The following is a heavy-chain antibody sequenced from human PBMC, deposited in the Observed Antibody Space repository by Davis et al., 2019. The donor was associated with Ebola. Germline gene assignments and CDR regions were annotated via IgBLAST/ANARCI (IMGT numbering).Heavy chain of an antibody. J-gene: IGHJ4*02. CDR2: ISGRGDET. CDR1: GFTFSSYA. V-gene: IGHV3-23*01. D-gene: IGHD3-22*01. CDR3: ANYHYYDSSGLFDY. Sequence: GESLKISCAASGFTFSSYAMSWVRQAPVKGLEWVSSISGRGDETHYADSVKGRFSISRDNSKNTLYLQMNSLRVEDTAIYYCANYHYYDSSGLFDYWGQGTLVTVSS.